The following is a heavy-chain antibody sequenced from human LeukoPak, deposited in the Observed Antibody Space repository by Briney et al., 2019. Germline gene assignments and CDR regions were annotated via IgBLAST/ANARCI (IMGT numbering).Heavy chain of an antibody. D-gene: IGHD5-12*01. J-gene: IGHJ5*02. V-gene: IGHV1-69*13. CDR2: IIPIFGTA. Sequence: SVKVSCMASGGTFSSYAISWVRQAPGQGLEWMGGIIPIFGTANYAQKFQGRVTITADASTSTAYMELSSLRSEDTAVYYCARDPGYSGYDRWFDPWGQGTLVTVSS. CDR1: GGTFSSYA. CDR3: ARDPGYSGYDRWFDP.